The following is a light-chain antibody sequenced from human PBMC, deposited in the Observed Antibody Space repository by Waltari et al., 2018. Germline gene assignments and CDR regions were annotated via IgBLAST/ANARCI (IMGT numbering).Light chain of an antibody. J-gene: IGKJ4*01. V-gene: IGKV1-5*03. CDR3: QQYSSNPLT. CDR1: QGVRTW. CDR2: DIS. Sequence: DIQMTQSPSTLSASVGDRVIITCRTSQGVRTWLAWYQQKPGKAPKLMVYDISTLRSGVPSRFSGSGSGTEFTLTISSLQPDDFATYYCQQYSSNPLTFGGGTKVDVK.